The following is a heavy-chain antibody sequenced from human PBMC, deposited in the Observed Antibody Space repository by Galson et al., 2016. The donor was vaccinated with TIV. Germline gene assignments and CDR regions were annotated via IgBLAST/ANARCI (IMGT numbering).Heavy chain of an antibody. Sequence: SLRLSCAASGFAFSSAWMNWVRQAPGKGLEWVGRIKSESDGGTTDYAAPVKGRFSSSRDDSENTLFLQMNSLRTEDTPLYYCTTGYYTARHGHYWGQGTLVTVSS. V-gene: IGHV3-15*01. CDR3: TTGYYTARHGHY. D-gene: IGHD2-15*01. CDR1: GFAFSSAW. CDR2: IKSESDGGTT. J-gene: IGHJ4*02.